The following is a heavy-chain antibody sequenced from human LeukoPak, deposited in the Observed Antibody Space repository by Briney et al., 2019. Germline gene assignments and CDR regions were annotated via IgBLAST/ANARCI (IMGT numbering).Heavy chain of an antibody. CDR3: ARDVCSSTSCYFDY. CDR2: IKQDGSEK. D-gene: IGHD2-2*01. J-gene: IGHJ4*02. CDR1: GFTFSSYW. Sequence: GGSLRLSCAASGFTFSSYWMSWVRQAPGKGLEWVANIKQDGSEKYYVDSVKGRFTISRDNAKNSLYLQMNSLRAEDTAVYYCARDVCSSTSCYFDYWGQGILVTVSS. V-gene: IGHV3-7*01.